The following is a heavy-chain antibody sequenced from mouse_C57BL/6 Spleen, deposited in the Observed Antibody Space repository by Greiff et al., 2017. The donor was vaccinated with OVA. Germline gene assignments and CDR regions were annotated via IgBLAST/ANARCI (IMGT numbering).Heavy chain of an antibody. J-gene: IGHJ2*01. CDR2: IDPSDSET. V-gene: IGHV1-52*01. Sequence: VQLQQPGAELVRPGSSVKLSCKASGYTFTSYWMHWVKQRPIQGLEWIGNIDPSDSETHYNQKFKDKATLTVDKSSSTAYMQLSSLTSEDSAVYYCARWGYGSSYPYYFDYWGQGTTLTVSS. D-gene: IGHD1-1*01. CDR1: GYTFTSYW. CDR3: ARWGYGSSYPYYFDY.